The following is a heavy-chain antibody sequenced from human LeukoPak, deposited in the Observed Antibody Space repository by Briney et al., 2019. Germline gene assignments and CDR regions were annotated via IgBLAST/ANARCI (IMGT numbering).Heavy chain of an antibody. Sequence: GGSLRLSCAASGFTFSSYEMNWVRQAPGKGREWVSYISSSGSTIYYADSVKGRFTISRDNAKNSLYLQMNSLRAEDTAVYYCARGRYCSGGSCHFRHYYYMDVWGKGTTVTVSS. CDR2: ISSSGSTI. J-gene: IGHJ6*03. D-gene: IGHD2-15*01. V-gene: IGHV3-48*03. CDR1: GFTFSSYE. CDR3: ARGRYCSGGSCHFRHYYYMDV.